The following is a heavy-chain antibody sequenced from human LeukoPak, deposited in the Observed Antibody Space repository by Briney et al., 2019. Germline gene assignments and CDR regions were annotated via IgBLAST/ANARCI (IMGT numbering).Heavy chain of an antibody. CDR2: INPNSGGT. V-gene: IGHV1-2*02. Sequence: ASVKVSCKASGGTFSSYAISWVRQAPGQGLEWMGWINPNSGGTNYAQKFQGRVTMTRDTSISTAYMELSRLRSDDTAVYYCARSMFLEWLLYSDYWGQGTLVTVSS. J-gene: IGHJ4*02. CDR1: GGTFSSYA. CDR3: ARSMFLEWLLYSDY. D-gene: IGHD3-3*01.